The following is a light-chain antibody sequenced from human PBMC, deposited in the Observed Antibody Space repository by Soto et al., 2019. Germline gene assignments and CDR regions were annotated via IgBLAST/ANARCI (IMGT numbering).Light chain of an antibody. Sequence: DIAHSRTTLSVSPGERATLSCRASQSVSSNLAWYQQKPGQAPRLLIYGASTRATGIPARFSGSGSGTEFTLTISSLQSEDFAVYYCQQYNNWLTFGEGTK. V-gene: IGKV3-15*01. CDR3: QQYNNWLT. J-gene: IGKJ1*01. CDR2: GAS. CDR1: QSVSSN.